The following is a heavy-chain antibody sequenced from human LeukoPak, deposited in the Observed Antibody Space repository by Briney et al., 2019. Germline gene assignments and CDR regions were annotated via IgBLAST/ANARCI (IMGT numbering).Heavy chain of an antibody. Sequence: GGSLRLSCVGSAFTFNNFGIHWVRQAPGKGLEWVAFIRYDGTREYFADSVKSRFTISRDNAKNSLYLQMNSLRAEDTAVYYCARVFDYWGQGTLVTVSS. CDR1: AFTFNNFG. CDR2: IRYDGTRE. V-gene: IGHV3-30*02. CDR3: ARVFDY. J-gene: IGHJ4*02.